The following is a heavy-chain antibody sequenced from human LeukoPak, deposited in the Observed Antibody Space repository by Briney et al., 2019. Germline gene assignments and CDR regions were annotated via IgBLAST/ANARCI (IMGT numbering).Heavy chain of an antibody. CDR3: ARPYSSSPKIVDYYYGMDV. V-gene: IGHV3-53*01. Sequence: PGGSLRLSCAASGFTVSSNYMSWVRQAPGKGLEWVSVIYSGGSTYYADSVKGRFTISRDNSKNTLYLQMNSLRAEDTAVYYCARPYSSSPKIVDYYYGMDVWGQGTTVTVSS. CDR1: GFTVSSNY. D-gene: IGHD6-13*01. CDR2: IYSGGST. J-gene: IGHJ6*02.